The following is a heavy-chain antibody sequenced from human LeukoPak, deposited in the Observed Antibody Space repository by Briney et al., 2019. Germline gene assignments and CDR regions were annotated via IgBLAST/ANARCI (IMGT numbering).Heavy chain of an antibody. Sequence: GASVKVSCKASGYTFTSYGISWVRQAPGQGLEWVAWISAYNSNKNSAEKLQGRVTMTIDTSTSTAYMELRSLKSDDTAVYYCVRHIKPAGPWDGMDVWGQGTTVIVSS. J-gene: IGHJ6*02. CDR1: GYTFTSYG. D-gene: IGHD1-26*01. V-gene: IGHV1-18*04. CDR2: ISAYNSNK. CDR3: VRHIKPAGPWDGMDV.